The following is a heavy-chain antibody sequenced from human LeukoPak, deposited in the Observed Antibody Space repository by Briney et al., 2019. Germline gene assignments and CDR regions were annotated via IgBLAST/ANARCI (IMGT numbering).Heavy chain of an antibody. Sequence: GGSLRLSCAASGFRFSDFTMTWVRQAPGKGPEWASAIGGRGGSTYYADSLGGRFTISRDNSKDMVYLQMNSLKVEDTATYYCGKEGGAWGQGTKVTVSS. CDR2: IGGRGGST. CDR3: GKEGGA. CDR1: GFRFSDFT. J-gene: IGHJ5*02. D-gene: IGHD3-16*01. V-gene: IGHV3-23*01.